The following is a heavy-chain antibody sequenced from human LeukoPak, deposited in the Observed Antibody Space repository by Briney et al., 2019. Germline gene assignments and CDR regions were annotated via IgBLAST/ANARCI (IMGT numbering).Heavy chain of an antibody. Sequence: GGSLRLSCAASEFTVSVNYMSWVRQAPGKGLEWDSFIYSGGSTYYADSVKGRFTISRDNSKNTLYLQMNSLRAEDTAVYYCAKDRAYQHWGQGTLVTVSS. CDR2: IYSGGST. CDR1: EFTVSVNY. V-gene: IGHV3-53*01. CDR3: AKDRAYQH. J-gene: IGHJ1*01.